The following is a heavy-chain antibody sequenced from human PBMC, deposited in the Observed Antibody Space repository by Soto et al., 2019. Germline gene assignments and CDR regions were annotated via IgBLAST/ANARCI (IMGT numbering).Heavy chain of an antibody. Sequence: QVQLQESGRGLVKPSETLSLTCTVSGGSISSYDWSWIRQPPGKGLEWIGYIYYSGSTNYNPSLKSRVTISVDTSTNQFSLKLSSVTAADTVVYYCARSPKGTPDYWGQGTLVTVSS. CDR1: GGSISSYD. V-gene: IGHV4-59*01. D-gene: IGHD2-15*01. CDR3: ARSPKGTPDY. CDR2: IYYSGST. J-gene: IGHJ4*02.